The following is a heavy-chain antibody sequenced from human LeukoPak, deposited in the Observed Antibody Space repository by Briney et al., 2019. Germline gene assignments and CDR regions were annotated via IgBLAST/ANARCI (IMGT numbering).Heavy chain of an antibody. CDR1: GYTFTNYY. CDR2: INPSGGST. J-gene: IGHJ4*02. D-gene: IGHD3-3*01. CDR3: ARLAFWSGYPAIDY. V-gene: IGHV1-46*01. Sequence: ASVKVSCKTSGYTFTNYYMHWVRQAPGQGLEWMGIINPSGGSTTYAQKFQGRVTITRNTSISTAYMELSSLRSEDTAVYYCARLAFWSGYPAIDYWGQGTLVTVSS.